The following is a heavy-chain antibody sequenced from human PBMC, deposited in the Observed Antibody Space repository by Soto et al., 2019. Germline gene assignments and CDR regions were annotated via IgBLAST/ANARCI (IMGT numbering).Heavy chain of an antibody. Sequence: GGSLRLSCAASGFTFSSYAMHWVRQAPGKGLEWVAVISYDGSNKYYADSVKGRFTISRDNSKNTLYLQMNSLRAEDTAVYYCAREKVVPAAKSHYYYGMDVWGQGTTVTVSS. J-gene: IGHJ6*02. V-gene: IGHV3-30-3*01. D-gene: IGHD2-2*01. CDR1: GFTFSSYA. CDR3: AREKVVPAAKSHYYYGMDV. CDR2: ISYDGSNK.